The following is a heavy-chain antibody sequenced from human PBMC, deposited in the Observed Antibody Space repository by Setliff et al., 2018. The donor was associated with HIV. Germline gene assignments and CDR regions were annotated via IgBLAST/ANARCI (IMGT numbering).Heavy chain of an antibody. V-gene: IGHV4-39*07. CDR3: ARGISPLDYMDV. J-gene: IGHJ6*03. Sequence: PSETLSLTCIVSGGSISSSSYYWGWIRQPPGKGLEWIGTVYYSGSTYYNPSLKSRVTISVDTSGNQFSLKLSSVTAADTAVYYCARGISPLDYMDVWGKGTTVTVS. CDR2: VYYSGST. CDR1: GGSISSSSYY.